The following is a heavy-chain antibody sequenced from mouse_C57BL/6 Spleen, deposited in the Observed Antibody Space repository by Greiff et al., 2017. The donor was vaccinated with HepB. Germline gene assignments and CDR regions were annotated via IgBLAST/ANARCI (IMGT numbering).Heavy chain of an antibody. CDR1: GFTFSDYG. Sequence: EVQGVESGGGLVKPGGSLKLSCAASGFTFSDYGMHWVRQAPEKGLEWVAYISSGSSTIYYADTVKGRFTISRDNAKNTLFLQMTRLRSEDTAMYYCARGGHYYGSPYYAMDYWGQGTSVTVSS. D-gene: IGHD1-1*01. CDR2: ISSGSSTI. V-gene: IGHV5-17*01. CDR3: ARGGHYYGSPYYAMDY. J-gene: IGHJ4*01.